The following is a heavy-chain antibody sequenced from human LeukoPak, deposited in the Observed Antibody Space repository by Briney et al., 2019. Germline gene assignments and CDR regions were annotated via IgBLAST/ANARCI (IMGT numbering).Heavy chain of an antibody. V-gene: IGHV4-59*12. CDR1: GDSINSYY. J-gene: IGHJ4*02. Sequence: SETLSLTCTVSGDSINSYYWSWIRQPPGKGLEWIGYIYHSGNTYYNPSLKSRVTISVDRSKNQFSLNPSSATAADTAVYYCARGSSGGDLGYWGQGTLVSVSS. CDR2: IYHSGNT. CDR3: ARGSSGGDLGY. D-gene: IGHD2-21*01.